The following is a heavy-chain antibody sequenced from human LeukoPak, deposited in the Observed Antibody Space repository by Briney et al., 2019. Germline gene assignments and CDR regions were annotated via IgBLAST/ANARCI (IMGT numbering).Heavy chain of an antibody. D-gene: IGHD3-10*01. CDR1: GGSISSSNW. J-gene: IGHJ6*04. Sequence: PSGTLPLTCAVSGGSISSSNWWSWVRQPPGKGLEWIGEIYHSGSTNYNPSLKSRVTISVDKSKNQFSLKLSSVTAADTAVYYCARASYGSGTSGGSGMDVWGKGTTVTVSS. CDR3: ARASYGSGTSGGSGMDV. CDR2: IYHSGST. V-gene: IGHV4-4*02.